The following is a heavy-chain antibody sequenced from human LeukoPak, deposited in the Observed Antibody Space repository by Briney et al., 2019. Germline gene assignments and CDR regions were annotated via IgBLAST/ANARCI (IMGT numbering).Heavy chain of an antibody. Sequence: SVKVSCKASGGTFSSYAISWVRQAPGQGLEWMGRIIPIFGTANYAQKFQGRVTITTDESTSTAYMELSSLRSEDTAVYYCARDRNYYDSSFDYWGQGTLVTLSS. J-gene: IGHJ4*02. CDR1: GGTFSSYA. CDR3: ARDRNYYDSSFDY. D-gene: IGHD3-22*01. V-gene: IGHV1-69*05. CDR2: IIPIFGTA.